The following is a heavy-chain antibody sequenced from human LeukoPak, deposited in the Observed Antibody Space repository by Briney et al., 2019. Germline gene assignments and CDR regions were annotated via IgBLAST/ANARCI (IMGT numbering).Heavy chain of an antibody. J-gene: IGHJ4*02. CDR3: AKDGYDSSGYYTTPFDY. V-gene: IGHV3-23*01. CDR2: ISGSGGST. CDR1: GFTFSSYA. D-gene: IGHD3-22*01. Sequence: TGXXLRLSCAASGFTFSSYAMSWVRQAPGKGLEWVSAISGSGGSTYCADSVKGRFTISRDNSKNTLYLQMNSLRAEDTAVYYCAKDGYDSSGYYTTPFDYWGQGTLVTVSS.